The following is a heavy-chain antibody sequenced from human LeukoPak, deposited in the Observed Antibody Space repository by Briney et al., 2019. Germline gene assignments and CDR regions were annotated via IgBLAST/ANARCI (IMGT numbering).Heavy chain of an antibody. CDR2: INHSGST. Sequence: SETLSLTCTVSGGSISSGGYYWSWIRQPPGKGLEWIGEINHSGSTNYNPSLKSRVTISVDTSKNQFSLKLSSVTAADTAVYYCARGLSTGRYFDYWGQGTLVTVSS. CDR3: ARGLSTGRYFDY. J-gene: IGHJ4*02. V-gene: IGHV4-39*07. D-gene: IGHD5/OR15-5a*01. CDR1: GGSISSGGYY.